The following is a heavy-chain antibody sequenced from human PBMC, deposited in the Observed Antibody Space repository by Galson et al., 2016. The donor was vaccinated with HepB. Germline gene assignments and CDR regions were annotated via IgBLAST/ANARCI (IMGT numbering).Heavy chain of an antibody. CDR2: IGWTRGNI. Sequence: SLRLSCAASGFTFKDYAMHWVRQAPGKGLEWVSGIGWTRGNIGYADSVKGRFTVSRDNAKKSLYLQMDRLRAEDTALYYCARAGRFRESSVYYGMDVWGKGTTVTVSS. V-gene: IGHV3-9*01. D-gene: IGHD3-10*01. J-gene: IGHJ6*04. CDR1: GFTFKDYA. CDR3: ARAGRFRESSVYYGMDV.